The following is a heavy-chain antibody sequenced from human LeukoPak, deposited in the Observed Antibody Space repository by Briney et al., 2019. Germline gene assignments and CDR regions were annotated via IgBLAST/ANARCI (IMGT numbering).Heavy chain of an antibody. CDR1: GYSFTSYW. CDR2: IYPGDSDT. Sequence: GESLKISCKGSGYSFTSYWIGWVRQMPGKGLEWMGIIYPGDSDTRYSPSFQGQVTISADKSISTAYLQWSSLKASDTAMYYCASGYYYDSSGYLPGDYWGQGTLVTVSS. V-gene: IGHV5-51*01. D-gene: IGHD3-22*01. CDR3: ASGYYYDSSGYLPGDY. J-gene: IGHJ4*02.